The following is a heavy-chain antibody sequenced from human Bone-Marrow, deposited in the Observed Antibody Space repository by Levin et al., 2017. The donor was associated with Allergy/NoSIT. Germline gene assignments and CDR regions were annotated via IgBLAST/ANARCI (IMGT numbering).Heavy chain of an antibody. V-gene: IGHV3-48*01. J-gene: IGHJ4*02. CDR2: ISSSSSTI. Sequence: GGSLRLSCAVSGFTFSSYSMNWVRQAPGRGLEWVSFISSSSSTIYYADSVKGRFTMSRDNAKKSLYLQMNSLRAEDTAVYYWAREFTMVQGIINPAFDYWGQGTLVTVSS. D-gene: IGHD3-10*01. CDR3: AREFTMVQGIINPAFDY. CDR1: GFTFSSYS.